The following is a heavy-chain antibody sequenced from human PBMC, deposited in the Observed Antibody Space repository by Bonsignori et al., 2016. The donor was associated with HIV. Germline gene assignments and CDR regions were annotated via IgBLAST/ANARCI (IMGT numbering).Heavy chain of an antibody. Sequence: QVQLQSWGAGLLKPSETLSLTCAVYGASFSGYFWTWIRQSPGEGLEWIGEVTKSGSTNYSPSLKGRVTISVDTSKNQFSLKLKSVTAADTAVYYCARGPYEDWPVGGTWSQGTLVTVSS. V-gene: IGHV4-34*01. CDR1: GASFSGYF. CDR3: ARGPYEDWPVGGT. D-gene: IGHD3-16*01. J-gene: IGHJ4*02. CDR2: VTKSGST.